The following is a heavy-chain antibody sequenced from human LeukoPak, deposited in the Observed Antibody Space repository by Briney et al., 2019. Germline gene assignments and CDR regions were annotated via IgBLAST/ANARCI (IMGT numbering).Heavy chain of an antibody. Sequence: PGGSLRLSCAASGFTFSSYAMNWVRQAPGKGLEWVSAISGSGGSTYYADSVKGRFTISRDNSKNTLYLQMNSLRAEDTAVYYCAKAMRVGGGGDDAFDIWGQGTMVTVSS. D-gene: IGHD3-22*01. CDR2: ISGSGGST. CDR1: GFTFSSYA. CDR3: AKAMRVGGGGDDAFDI. V-gene: IGHV3-23*01. J-gene: IGHJ3*02.